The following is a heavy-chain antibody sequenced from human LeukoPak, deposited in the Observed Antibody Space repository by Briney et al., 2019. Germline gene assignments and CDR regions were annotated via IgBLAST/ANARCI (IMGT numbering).Heavy chain of an antibody. Sequence: GGSLRLSCVASGFTFSSYWMSWVRQAPGKGLEWVANIKQDGSEKYYVDSVKGRFTISRDNAKNSLYLQMNSLRVEDTAVYYCVRDAQVWLDPWGQGTLVTVSS. V-gene: IGHV3-7*01. CDR3: VRDAQVWLDP. CDR2: IKQDGSEK. J-gene: IGHJ5*02. CDR1: GFTFSSYW.